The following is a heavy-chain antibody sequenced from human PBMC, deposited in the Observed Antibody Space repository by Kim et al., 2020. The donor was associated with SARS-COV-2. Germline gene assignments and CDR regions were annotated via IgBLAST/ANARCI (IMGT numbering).Heavy chain of an antibody. Sequence: GGSLRLSCAASGFTFSSYSMNWVRQAPGKGLEWVSYISSSSSTIYYADSVKGRFTISRDNAKNSLYLQMISLRDEDTAVYYCERTMFSSTWSDYYYYGMDVWGQGTTVTVSS. D-gene: IGHD6-13*01. CDR3: ERTMFSSTWSDYYYYGMDV. J-gene: IGHJ6*02. CDR1: GFTFSSYS. CDR2: ISSSSSTI. V-gene: IGHV3-48*02.